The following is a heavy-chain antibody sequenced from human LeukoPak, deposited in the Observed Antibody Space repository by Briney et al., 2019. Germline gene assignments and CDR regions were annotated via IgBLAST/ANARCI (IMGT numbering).Heavy chain of an antibody. CDR1: GFTVSSNY. D-gene: IGHD3-22*01. CDR2: IYSGGGT. V-gene: IGHV3-66*01. J-gene: IGHJ3*02. Sequence: GGSLRLSCAASGFTVSSNYMSWVRQAPGKGLEWVSCIYSGGGTFYADSVKGRFTFSRDNSKNTLYLQMNNLRDEDTAVYYCARAAPYYYDSSGYSAFDSWGQGTMVTVSA. CDR3: ARAAPYYYDSSGYSAFDS.